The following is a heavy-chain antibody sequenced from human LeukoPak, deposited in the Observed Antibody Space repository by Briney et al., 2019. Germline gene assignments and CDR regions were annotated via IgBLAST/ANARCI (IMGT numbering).Heavy chain of an antibody. D-gene: IGHD3-3*01. CDR3: AKERYDFSSGYLYYFDY. V-gene: IGHV3-23*01. Sequence: PGGSLRLSCAASGFTFGSYVMSWVRQAPGKGLEWVSDISLSGGSTYYADSVKGRFTISRDNSKNTLYLQMNSLRAEDTAIYYCAKERYDFSSGYLYYFDYWGQGTLVTVSS. CDR1: GFTFGSYV. CDR2: ISLSGGST. J-gene: IGHJ4*02.